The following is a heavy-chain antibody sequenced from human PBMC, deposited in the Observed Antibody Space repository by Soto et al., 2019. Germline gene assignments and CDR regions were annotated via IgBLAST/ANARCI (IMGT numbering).Heavy chain of an antibody. V-gene: IGHV4-61*01. CDR3: ASGDCGGDCYSENDFDI. D-gene: IGHD2-21*02. Sequence: ETLSLTCTISGGSFSRGSFYWSWIRQPPGKGLEWIGYIYYSGSTNYNPSLKSRVTISVDTSKNQFSLKLSSVTAADTAVYYCASGDCGGDCYSENDFDIWGQGTMVTVS. J-gene: IGHJ3*02. CDR1: GGSFSRGSFY. CDR2: IYYSGST.